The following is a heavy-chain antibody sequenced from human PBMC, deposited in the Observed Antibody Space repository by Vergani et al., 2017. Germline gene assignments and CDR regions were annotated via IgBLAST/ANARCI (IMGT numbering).Heavy chain of an antibody. CDR2: IWYDGSNK. CDR3: ARDDGITIFGVAITGGDY. D-gene: IGHD3-3*01. J-gene: IGHJ4*02. V-gene: IGHV3-33*01. CDR1: GFTFSSYG. Sequence: QVQLVESGGGVVQPGRSLRLSCAASGFTFSSYGMHWVRQAPGKGLEWVAVIWYDGSNKYYADSVKGRFTISRDKSKNTLYLQMNSLRAEDTAVYYCARDDGITIFGVAITGGDYWGQGTLVTVSS.